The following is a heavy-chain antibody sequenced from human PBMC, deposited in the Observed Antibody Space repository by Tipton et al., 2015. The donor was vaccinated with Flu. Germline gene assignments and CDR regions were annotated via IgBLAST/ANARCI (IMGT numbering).Heavy chain of an antibody. CDR2: IYHSGST. J-gene: IGHJ3*01. CDR1: GYSISSGYY. CDR3: AREDCRATDCFYDDAFDL. Sequence: TLSLTCTVSGYSISSGYYWGWIRQPPGKGLEWIGSIYHSGSTYYNPSLKSRVTISVDTSKNQFSLKLSSVTAADTAVYYCAREDCRATDCFYDDAFDLWGQGTMVTVSS. V-gene: IGHV4-38-2*02. D-gene: IGHD2-15*01.